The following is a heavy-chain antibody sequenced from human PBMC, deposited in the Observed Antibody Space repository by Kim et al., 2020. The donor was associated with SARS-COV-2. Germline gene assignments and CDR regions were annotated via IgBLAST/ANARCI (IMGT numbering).Heavy chain of an antibody. V-gene: IGHV3-30*02. J-gene: IGHJ6*02. Sequence: GRFTISRDNSKNTLYLQMNSLRAEDTAVYYCAKDPFIVGATESYYYGMDVWGQGTTVTVSS. D-gene: IGHD1-26*01. CDR3: AKDPFIVGATESYYYGMDV.